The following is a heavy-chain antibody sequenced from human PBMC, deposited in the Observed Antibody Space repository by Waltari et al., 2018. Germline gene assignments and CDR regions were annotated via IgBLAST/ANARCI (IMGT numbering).Heavy chain of an antibody. J-gene: IGHJ4*02. CDR2: IYYSGST. CDR3: ARAYYGDSYDY. CDR1: GGSISGYY. Sequence: QVQLQESGPGLVKPSETLSLTCTVSGGSISGYYWRWIRQPPGKGLEWIGHIYYSGSTNYNPSLKSRVTMSIDTSENQFSLKLSSVTAADTAVYYCARAYYGDSYDYWGQGTLVTVS. D-gene: IGHD4-17*01. V-gene: IGHV4-59*08.